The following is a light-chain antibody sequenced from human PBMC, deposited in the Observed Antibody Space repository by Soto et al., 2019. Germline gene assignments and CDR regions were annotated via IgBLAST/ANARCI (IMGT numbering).Light chain of an antibody. V-gene: IGLV2-14*01. Sequence: QSALTQPASVSGSPGQSITISCTGTSSDVGGYNYVSWYQQHPGKAPKLMIYDVSNRPSGVSNRFSGSKSGNTASLTISGLQAEDEADYYCISYTRSNTLYVVFGGGTKLHRP. CDR3: ISYTRSNTLYVV. J-gene: IGLJ2*01. CDR2: DVS. CDR1: SSDVGGYNY.